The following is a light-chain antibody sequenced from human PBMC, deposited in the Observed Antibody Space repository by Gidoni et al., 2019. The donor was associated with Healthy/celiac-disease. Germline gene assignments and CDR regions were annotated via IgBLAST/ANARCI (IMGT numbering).Light chain of an antibody. V-gene: IGLV2-23*02. Sequence: QSALTQPASLSGSPGQSFTFSCTGIRSDVRSYNLVSWYQQHPGKAPKLMIYEVSKRPSGVSNRFSGSKSGNTASLTISGLQAEDEADYYCCSYAGSSTPNWVFGGGTKLTVL. J-gene: IGLJ3*02. CDR3: CSYAGSSTPNWV. CDR2: EVS. CDR1: RSDVRSYNL.